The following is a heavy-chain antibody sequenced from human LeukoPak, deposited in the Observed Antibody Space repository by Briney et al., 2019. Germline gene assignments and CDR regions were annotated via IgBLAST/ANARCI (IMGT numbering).Heavy chain of an antibody. D-gene: IGHD1-26*01. J-gene: IGHJ1*01. CDR2: IWYDGSNK. V-gene: IGHV3-33*06. Sequence: PGGSLRLSCATAGFTFSSYGMHWVRQAPGKGLEWVAVIWYDGSNKYYADSVKGRFTISRDNSKNTLYLQMNRLRGEDTGLYYCAKDPYSGSRYFQRWGQGTLVTVSS. CDR1: GFTFSSYG. CDR3: AKDPYSGSRYFQR.